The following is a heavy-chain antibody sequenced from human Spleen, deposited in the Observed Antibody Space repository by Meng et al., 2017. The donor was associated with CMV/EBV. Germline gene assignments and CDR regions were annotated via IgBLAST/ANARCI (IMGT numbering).Heavy chain of an antibody. Sequence: GESLKISCKGSGYSFTSYWIGWVRQMPGKGLEWMGIIYPGDSDTTYSPSFQGQVTISADKSINTASLQWSSLKPSDTAMYYCARQDSSGYRFWGQGTQVTVSS. CDR1: GYSFTSYW. V-gene: IGHV5-51*01. J-gene: IGHJ4*02. CDR3: ARQDSSGYRF. CDR2: IYPGDSDT. D-gene: IGHD3-22*01.